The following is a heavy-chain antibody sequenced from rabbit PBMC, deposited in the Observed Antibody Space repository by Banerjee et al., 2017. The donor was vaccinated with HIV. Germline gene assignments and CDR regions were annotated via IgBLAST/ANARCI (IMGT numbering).Heavy chain of an antibody. D-gene: IGHD2-1*01. CDR1: GIDFSGFG. Sequence: QEQLVESGGGLVTLGASLTLTCKASGIDFSGFGISWVRQAPGKGLEWIACIDAGDTGNSYYASWPKGRFTISKTSPTTVTLQMTSLTASDTATYFCARAVIGATMTMVPWYFNLWGPGTLVTVS. V-gene: IGHV1S45*01. CDR3: ARAVIGATMTMVPWYFNL. J-gene: IGHJ4*01. CDR2: IDAGDTGNS.